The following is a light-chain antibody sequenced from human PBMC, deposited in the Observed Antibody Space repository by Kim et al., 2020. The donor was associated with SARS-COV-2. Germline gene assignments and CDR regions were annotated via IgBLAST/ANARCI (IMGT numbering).Light chain of an antibody. CDR2: GAS. CDR1: QSVSSSY. J-gene: IGKJ4*01. Sequence: PGERATLSCRTSQSVSSSYLAWYQQKPGQAPRLLIYGASSRATGIPDRFSGSGSGTDFTLTISRLEPEDFAVYYCQQYGSSPPLTFGGGTKVDIK. CDR3: QQYGSSPPLT. V-gene: IGKV3-20*01.